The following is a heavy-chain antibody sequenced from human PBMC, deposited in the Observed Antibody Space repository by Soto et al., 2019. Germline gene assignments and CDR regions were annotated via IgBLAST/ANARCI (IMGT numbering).Heavy chain of an antibody. J-gene: IGHJ4*02. D-gene: IGHD1-1*01. CDR3: ASGAAGTY. CDR2: IKQDGSEK. CDR1: GFTFRSFS. V-gene: IGHV3-7*01. Sequence: GGSLRLSWAASGFTFRSFSMTWVRQAPGKGLEWVANIKQDGSEKYYVDSVKGRFTISRDNAKNSLYLQMNSLRVEDTAVYYCASGAAGTYWGQGTLVTVSS.